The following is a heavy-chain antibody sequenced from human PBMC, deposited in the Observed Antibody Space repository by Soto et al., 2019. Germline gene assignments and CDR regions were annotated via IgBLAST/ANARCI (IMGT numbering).Heavy chain of an antibody. V-gene: IGHV4-30-4*01. CDR2: IYDSGST. CDR3: ARGPGGDKVDY. J-gene: IGHJ4*02. D-gene: IGHD2-21*02. CDR1: GGSISSGDYY. Sequence: SETLSLTCTVSGGSISSGDYYWSWIRQPPGKGLEWIGHIYDSGSTYTNPSLKSPVTISVDTSKNQFSLKLSSVTAADTAVYYCARGPGGDKVDYWGQGALVTVSS.